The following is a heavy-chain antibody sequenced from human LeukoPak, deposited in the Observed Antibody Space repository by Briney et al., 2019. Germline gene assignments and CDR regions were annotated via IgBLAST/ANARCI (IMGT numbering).Heavy chain of an antibody. CDR3: ARDQHYYDSSGPSDAFDI. CDR2: ISSSSSYI. J-gene: IGHJ3*02. CDR1: GFTFSSYC. Sequence: GGSLRLSCAASGFTFSSYCMNWVRQAPGKGLEWVSSISSSSSYIYYADSVKGRFTISRDNAKNSLYLQMNSLRAEDTAVYYCARDQHYYDSSGPSDAFDIWGQGTMVTVSS. V-gene: IGHV3-21*01. D-gene: IGHD3-22*01.